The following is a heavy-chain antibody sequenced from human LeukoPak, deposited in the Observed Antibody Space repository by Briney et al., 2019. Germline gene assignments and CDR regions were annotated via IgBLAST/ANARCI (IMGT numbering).Heavy chain of an antibody. V-gene: IGHV3-13*01. CDR3: ARQNHDFWSGYYDNYYYYYYMDV. J-gene: IGHJ6*03. CDR1: GFTFSSYD. D-gene: IGHD3-3*01. CDR2: IGTAGAT. Sequence: GGSLRLSCAASGFTFSSYDMHWVRQATGKGLEWVSAIGTAGATYYPGSVKGRFTISRENAKNSLYLQMNSLRAGDTAVYYCARQNHDFWSGYYDNYYYYYYMDVWGKGTTVTVSS.